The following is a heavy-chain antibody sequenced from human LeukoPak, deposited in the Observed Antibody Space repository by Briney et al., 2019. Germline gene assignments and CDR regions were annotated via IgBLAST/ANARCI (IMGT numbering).Heavy chain of an antibody. Sequence: GESLRLSCDASGFSISDYYMSWIRQSPGKGLEWISYITSGAGSTKYADSVKGRFTISRDKAKNSVALQLNSLRAEDTAVYYCTRERRGTYYAFESWGQGTLVTVSS. CDR1: GFSISDYY. CDR2: ITSGAGST. D-gene: IGHD3-16*01. CDR3: TRERRGTYYAFES. V-gene: IGHV3-11*01. J-gene: IGHJ4*02.